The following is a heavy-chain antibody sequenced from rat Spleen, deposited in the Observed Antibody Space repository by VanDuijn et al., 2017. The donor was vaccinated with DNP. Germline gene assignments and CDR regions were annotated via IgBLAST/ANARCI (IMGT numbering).Heavy chain of an antibody. CDR3: ARHPTSCYAMDA. V-gene: IGHV5-7*01. Sequence: EVQLVESGGGLVQPGGSLKLSCAASGFTFSGYYMAWVRQAPTKGLEWVAYITSDGSNIYYRDSVKGRFTISRDNAKSTLYLQMDSLRSEDTATYYCARHPTSCYAMDAWGQGTSVTVSS. CDR1: GFTFSGYY. D-gene: IGHD1-4*01. CDR2: ITSDGSNI. J-gene: IGHJ4*01.